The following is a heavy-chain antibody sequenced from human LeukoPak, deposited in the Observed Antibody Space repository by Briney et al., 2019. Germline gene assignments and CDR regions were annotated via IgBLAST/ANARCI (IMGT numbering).Heavy chain of an antibody. CDR2: INPNSGGT. Sequence: ASVKVSCKASGYTFTGYYIHWVRQAHGQGLEWMGWINPNSGGTNYAQNFQGRVTMTGDTSISTAYMELSRLTSDDTAVYYCARAAPGGFGELLSTYFDYWGQGTLVTVSS. CDR1: GYTFTGYY. V-gene: IGHV1-2*02. CDR3: ARAAPGGFGELLSTYFDY. D-gene: IGHD3-10*01. J-gene: IGHJ4*02.